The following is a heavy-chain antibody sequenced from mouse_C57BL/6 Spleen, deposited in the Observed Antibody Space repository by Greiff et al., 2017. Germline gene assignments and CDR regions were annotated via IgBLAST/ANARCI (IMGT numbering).Heavy chain of an antibody. CDR2: IDPENGDT. CDR3: TKHLFAY. V-gene: IGHV14-4*01. J-gene: IGHJ3*01. CDR1: GFNIKDDY. Sequence: EVKLVESGAELVRPGASVKLSCTASGFNIKDDYMHWVKQRPEQGLEWIGWIDPENGDTEYASKFQGKATITADTSSNTAYLQLSSLTSEDTAVYYCTKHLFAYWGQGTLVTVSA.